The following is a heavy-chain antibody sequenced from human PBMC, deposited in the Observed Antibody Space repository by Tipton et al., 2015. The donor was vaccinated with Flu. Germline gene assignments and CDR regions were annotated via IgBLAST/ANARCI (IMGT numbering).Heavy chain of an antibody. CDR2: IYYSGST. J-gene: IGHJ4*02. CDR3: ARHGYNSVEVGY. Sequence: TLSLTCTVSGGSIGSYYWSWIRQPPGKGLEWIGYIYYSGSTNYNPSLKSRVTISVDTSKNQFSLKLSSVTAADTAVYYCARHGYNSVEVGYWGQGTLVTVSS. D-gene: IGHD5-24*01. V-gene: IGHV4-59*01. CDR1: GGSIGSYY.